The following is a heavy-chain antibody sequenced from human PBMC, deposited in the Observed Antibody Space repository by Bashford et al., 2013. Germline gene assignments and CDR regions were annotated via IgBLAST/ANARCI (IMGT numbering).Heavy chain of an antibody. CDR2: ISGGSSYI. V-gene: IGHV3-21*01. Sequence: VRQAPGKGLEWVSSISGGSSYIYYADSVKGRFTISRDNLRNSLYLQMSSLRAEDTAVYYCARVNWQLLDRLDYWGHGSLVTVSS. D-gene: IGHD2-15*01. J-gene: IGHJ4*01. CDR3: ARVNWQLLDRLDY.